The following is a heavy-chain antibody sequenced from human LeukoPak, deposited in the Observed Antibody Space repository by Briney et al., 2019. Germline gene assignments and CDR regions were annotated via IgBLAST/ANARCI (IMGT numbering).Heavy chain of an antibody. D-gene: IGHD6-13*01. J-gene: IGHJ6*03. Sequence: PGGSLRLPCAASGFTFSSYAMHWVRQDPGKGLEWVAVISYDGANKYYADSVKGRFTISRDNSKNTLYLQMNSLRAEDTAVYYCARDGRYSSSWHQYYYYMDVWGKGTTVTVSS. CDR1: GFTFSSYA. CDR2: ISYDGANK. CDR3: ARDGRYSSSWHQYYYYMDV. V-gene: IGHV3-30-3*01.